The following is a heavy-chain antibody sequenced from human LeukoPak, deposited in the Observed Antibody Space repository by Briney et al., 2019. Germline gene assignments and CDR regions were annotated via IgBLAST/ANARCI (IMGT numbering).Heavy chain of an antibody. CDR3: AREVDSSSWYQGSMYYYGMDV. Sequence: PGGSLRLSCAASGFTFSSYSMNWVRQAPGKGLEWVSSISSSSSYIYYADSVKGRFTISRDNAKNSLYLQMNSLRAEDTAVYYCAREVDSSSWYQGSMYYYGMDVWGQGTTVTVSS. CDR1: GFTFSSYS. D-gene: IGHD6-13*01. CDR2: ISSSSSYI. V-gene: IGHV3-21*01. J-gene: IGHJ6*02.